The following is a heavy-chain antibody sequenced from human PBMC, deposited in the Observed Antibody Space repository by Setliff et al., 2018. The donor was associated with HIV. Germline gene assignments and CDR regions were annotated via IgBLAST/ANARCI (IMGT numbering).Heavy chain of an antibody. CDR3: ARDLDHFDSSGYLYP. CDR1: GGSISNSDHY. V-gene: IGHV4-30-4*01. J-gene: IGHJ5*02. CDR2: IHYSGST. D-gene: IGHD3-22*01. Sequence: KPSETLSLTCTVSGGSISNSDHYWSWIRQSPGKGPEWIGYIHYSGSTYYNPSLKSRVTISVHTSQNQFSLRLTSVTAADTAVYYCARDLDHFDSSGYLYPWGRGTLVTVSS.